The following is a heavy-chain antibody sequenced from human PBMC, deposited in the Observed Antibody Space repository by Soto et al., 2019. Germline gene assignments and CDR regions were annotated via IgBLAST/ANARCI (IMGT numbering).Heavy chain of an antibody. Sequence: ASVKVSCKASGYTFTSYDINWVRQATGQGLEWMGWMNPNSGNTGYAQKFQGRVTMTRNTSISTAYMELSSLRSEDTAVYYCARRSTFVVVPAAIPYYYYYMDVWGKGTTVTVSS. CDR3: ARRSTFVVVPAAIPYYYYYMDV. CDR1: GYTFTSYD. J-gene: IGHJ6*03. D-gene: IGHD2-2*01. V-gene: IGHV1-8*01. CDR2: MNPNSGNT.